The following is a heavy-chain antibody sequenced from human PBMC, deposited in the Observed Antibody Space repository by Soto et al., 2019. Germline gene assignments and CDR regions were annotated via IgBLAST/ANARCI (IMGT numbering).Heavy chain of an antibody. V-gene: IGHV3-23*01. Sequence: EVQLLESGGGLVQPGGSLRLSCAASGFTFSTYAMSWVRQAPGKGLEWVSSFSGSGGSTYYADSVKGRFTISRDNSKNTLYLRMDSLRAEDTAVYYCAKDGSYYDFDYWGQGTLVTGSS. D-gene: IGHD3-3*01. J-gene: IGHJ4*02. CDR1: GFTFSTYA. CDR3: AKDGSYYDFDY. CDR2: FSGSGGST.